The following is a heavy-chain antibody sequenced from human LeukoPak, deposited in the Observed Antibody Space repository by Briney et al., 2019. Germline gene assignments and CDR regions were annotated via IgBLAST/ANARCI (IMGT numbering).Heavy chain of an antibody. D-gene: IGHD6-19*01. CDR2: IYHSGST. J-gene: IGHJ4*02. CDR1: GYSISSGYY. Sequence: PSETLSLTCTVSGYSISSGYYWGWIRQPPGKGLEWIGSIYHSGSTYYNPSLKSRVTISVDTSKNQFSLKLSSVTAADTAVYYCARDRAVAGPGNYWGQGTLVTVSS. V-gene: IGHV4-38-2*02. CDR3: ARDRAVAGPGNY.